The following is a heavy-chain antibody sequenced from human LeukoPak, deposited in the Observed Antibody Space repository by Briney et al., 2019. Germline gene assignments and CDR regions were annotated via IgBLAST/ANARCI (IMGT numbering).Heavy chain of an antibody. J-gene: IGHJ4*02. D-gene: IGHD2-15*01. CDR3: ARDCIGCHGFDY. V-gene: IGHV1-18*01. CDR2: VSAYGDNT. Sequence: ASVKVSCKASGYTFTNYGITWVRQAPGQGLEWMGWVSAYGDNTNYVQKIQGRVTMITDTSPSTAYMELRSLRSDDTAVYYCARDCIGCHGFDYWGQGTLVTVSS. CDR1: GYTFTNYG.